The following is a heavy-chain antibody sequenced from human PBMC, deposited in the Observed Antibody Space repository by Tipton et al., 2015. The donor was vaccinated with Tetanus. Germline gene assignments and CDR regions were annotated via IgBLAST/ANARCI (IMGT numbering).Heavy chain of an antibody. CDR2: IWFDGSQE. D-gene: IGHD3-3*01. J-gene: IGHJ4*01. V-gene: IGHV3-33*01. Sequence: SLRLSCAASGFTFSSNAMHWVRQAPGKGLEWVAVIWFDGSQEKYADSVKGRFTISRDNSNNTLYLHMNSLRAGDTATYYCARDSSQGLIDFWSGFHDQIDYWGHGTLVTVSS. CDR1: GFTFSSNA. CDR3: ARDSSQGLIDFWSGFHDQIDY.